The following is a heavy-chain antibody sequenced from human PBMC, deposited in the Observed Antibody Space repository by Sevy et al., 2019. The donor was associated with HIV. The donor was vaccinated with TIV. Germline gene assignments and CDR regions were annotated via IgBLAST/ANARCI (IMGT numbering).Heavy chain of an antibody. D-gene: IGHD1-1*01. CDR2: ISSSGSTI. Sequence: GGSLRLSCAASGFTFSSYEMNWVRQAPGKGLEWVSYISSSGSTIYYADSVKGRLTISRDNAKNSLYLQMNSLRAEDTAVYYCARGTGPEGFDYWGQGTLVTVSS. CDR3: ARGTGPEGFDY. J-gene: IGHJ4*02. CDR1: GFTFSSYE. V-gene: IGHV3-48*03.